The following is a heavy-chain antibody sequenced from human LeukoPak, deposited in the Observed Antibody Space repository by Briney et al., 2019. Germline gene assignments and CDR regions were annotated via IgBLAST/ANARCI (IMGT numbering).Heavy chain of an antibody. V-gene: IGHV3-48*03. D-gene: IGHD1-1*01. CDR1: RFTFSIYE. Sequence: GVSLTLSCAASRFTFSIYEVNGLRQAPGKGVEWVSYISSRGSTIYYADSVKGRFTISRDNAKNSLYLQMNSLSAEDTAVYYCARDLPERRYYFDYWGQGTLVTVSS. CDR2: ISSRGSTI. CDR3: ARDLPERRYYFDY. J-gene: IGHJ4*02.